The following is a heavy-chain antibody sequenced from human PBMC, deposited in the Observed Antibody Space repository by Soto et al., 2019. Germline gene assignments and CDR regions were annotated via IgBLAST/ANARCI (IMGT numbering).Heavy chain of an antibody. Sequence: SETLSLTCTVSGGSISIYYWSWIRHPPGKGLEWIGYIYYSGSTNYNPSLKSRVTISVDTSKNQFSLKLSSVTAADTAVYYCARGVAGRDSSGYYPAFDIWGQGTMVTVSS. CDR3: ARGVAGRDSSGYYPAFDI. CDR1: GGSISIYY. D-gene: IGHD3-22*01. CDR2: IYYSGST. V-gene: IGHV4-59*01. J-gene: IGHJ3*02.